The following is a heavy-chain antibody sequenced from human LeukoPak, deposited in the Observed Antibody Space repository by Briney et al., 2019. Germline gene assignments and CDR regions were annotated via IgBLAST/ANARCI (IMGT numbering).Heavy chain of an antibody. CDR3: ARHEYGDSFGVYYMDV. J-gene: IGHJ6*03. V-gene: IGHV5-51*01. D-gene: IGHD4-17*01. CDR1: GYSFTSYW. Sequence: GESLKISCKGSGYSFTSYWIGWVRQMPGKGLEWMGIIYPADSNTRYSPSFQGRVTISADKSISTAYLQWSSLKASDTAMYYCARHEYGDSFGVYYMDVWGKGTTVTVSS. CDR2: IYPADSNT.